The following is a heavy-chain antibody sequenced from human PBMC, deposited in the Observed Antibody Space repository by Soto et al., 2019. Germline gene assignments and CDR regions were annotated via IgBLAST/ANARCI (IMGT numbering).Heavy chain of an antibody. Sequence: QVQLVQSGAEVKKPGSSVKVSCKASGGTFSSYTISWVRQAPGQGLEWMGRIITILGIANYAQKFQGRVTITADKSTSTAYMELSSLRSEDTAVYYCARETTVSTLGAFDIWGQGTMVTVSS. J-gene: IGHJ3*02. CDR2: IITILGIA. D-gene: IGHD4-17*01. CDR3: ARETTVSTLGAFDI. CDR1: GGTFSSYT. V-gene: IGHV1-69*08.